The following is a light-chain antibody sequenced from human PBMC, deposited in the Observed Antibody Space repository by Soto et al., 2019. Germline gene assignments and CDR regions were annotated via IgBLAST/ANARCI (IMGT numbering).Light chain of an antibody. CDR3: HQRQSWPRT. Sequence: EIVLPQSQKTLSSFPGDRFTLSCRASQYINTRLAWHQHRPGQAPRLLIYQTSIRAAGIPARFSASGSGTDFTLTISDVQPEDFALYYCHQRQSWPRTFGQGTKVDVK. J-gene: IGKJ1*01. CDR2: QTS. V-gene: IGKV3-11*01. CDR1: QYINTR.